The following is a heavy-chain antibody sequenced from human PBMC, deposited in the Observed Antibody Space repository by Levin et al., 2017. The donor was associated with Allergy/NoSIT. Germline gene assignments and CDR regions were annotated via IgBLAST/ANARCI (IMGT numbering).Heavy chain of an antibody. Sequence: ASVKVSCKASAYTFTGYYIHWLRQAPGQGLEWMGCINPNSGGTNYARKFQGRVTMTRDTSISTAYMDLSKLRSDDTAVYYCARLGGDVQTALVKTFYFYGLDVWGQGTTVTVSS. CDR1: AYTFTGYY. J-gene: IGHJ6*02. CDR2: INPNSGGT. CDR3: ARLGGDVQTALVKTFYFYGLDV. D-gene: IGHD5-18*01. V-gene: IGHV1-2*02.